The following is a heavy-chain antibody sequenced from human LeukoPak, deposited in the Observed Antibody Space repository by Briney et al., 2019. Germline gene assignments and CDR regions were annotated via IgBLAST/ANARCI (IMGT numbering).Heavy chain of an antibody. D-gene: IGHD1-14*01. CDR2: INHSGST. J-gene: IGHJ4*02. Sequence: PSETLSLTCAVYGGSFSGYYWSWIRQPPGKGLEWIGEINHSGSTNYNPSLKSRVTISVDTSKNQFSLKLSSVTAADTAVYYCARATNGASDYWGQGTLVTVSS. CDR1: GGSFSGYY. V-gene: IGHV4-34*01. CDR3: ARATNGASDY.